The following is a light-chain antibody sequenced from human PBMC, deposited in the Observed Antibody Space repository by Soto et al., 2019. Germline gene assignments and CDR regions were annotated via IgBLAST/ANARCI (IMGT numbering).Light chain of an antibody. CDR3: QQDNSSPT. CDR1: QSISSW. V-gene: IGKV1-5*03. J-gene: IGKJ1*01. CDR2: KAS. Sequence: DIQMTQSPSTLSASVGDRVTITCRASQSISSWLAWYQQKPGKAPKLLIYKASSLESGVPSRFSGSGSGTEFTLTISSRQPDDFATYYYQQDNSSPTFGQGTKVEIK.